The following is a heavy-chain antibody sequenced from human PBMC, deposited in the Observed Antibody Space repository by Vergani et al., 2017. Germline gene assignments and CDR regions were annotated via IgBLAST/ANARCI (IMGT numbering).Heavy chain of an antibody. CDR3: GRVADFYDLGSRRLDL. CDR1: GGPISSYY. D-gene: IGHD3-10*01. V-gene: IGHV4-59*01. J-gene: IGHJ5*02. CDR2: MYHSGST. Sequence: QVQLQESGPGLVKPSETLSLTCTVSGGPISSYYWSWIRQPPGKGLEWIGYMYHSGSTNYNPSLETRVTISGDTSKNQFSLKLNSVTAADTAVYYCGRVADFYDLGSRRLDLWGQGILVTVSS.